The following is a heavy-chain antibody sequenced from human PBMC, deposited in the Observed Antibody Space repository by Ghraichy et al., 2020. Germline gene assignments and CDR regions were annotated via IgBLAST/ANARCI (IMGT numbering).Heavy chain of an antibody. CDR1: GFTFSSYW. J-gene: IGHJ6*02. V-gene: IGHV3-7*01. CDR2: IKQDGSEK. Sequence: GGSLRLSCAASGFTFSSYWMSWVRQAPGKGLEWVANIKQDGSEKYYVDSVKGRFTISRDNAKNSLYLQMNSLRAEDTAVYYCARDLRVVPAARGMDVWGQGTTVTVSS. D-gene: IGHD2-2*01. CDR3: ARDLRVVPAARGMDV.